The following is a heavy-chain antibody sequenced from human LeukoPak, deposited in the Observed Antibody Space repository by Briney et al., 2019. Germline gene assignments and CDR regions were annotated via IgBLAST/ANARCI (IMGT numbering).Heavy chain of an antibody. Sequence: PSETLSLTCTVSGGSISSYYWSWIRQPPGKGLEWIGYIYYSGSTNYNPSLKSRVTISADTSKNQFSLKLSSVTAADTAVYYCARAGDSSGYYYYYMDVWGKGTTVTVSS. CDR2: IYYSGST. J-gene: IGHJ6*03. CDR1: GGSISSYY. CDR3: ARAGDSSGYYYYYMDV. D-gene: IGHD3-22*01. V-gene: IGHV4-59*01.